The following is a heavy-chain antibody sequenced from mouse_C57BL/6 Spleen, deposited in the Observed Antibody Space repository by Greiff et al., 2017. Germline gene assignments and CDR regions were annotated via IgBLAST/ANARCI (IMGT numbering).Heavy chain of an antibody. V-gene: IGHV3-6*01. CDR1: GYSITSGYY. CDR2: ISYDGSN. CDR3: ARTGSSLWYCDV. Sequence: VQLQQSGPGLVKPSQSLSLTCSVTGYSITSGYYWNWIRQFPGNKLEWMGYISYDGSNNYNPSLKNRISITRDTSKNQFFLKLNSVTTEDTATYYCARTGSSLWYCDVWGTGTTVTVSS. J-gene: IGHJ1*03. D-gene: IGHD1-1*01.